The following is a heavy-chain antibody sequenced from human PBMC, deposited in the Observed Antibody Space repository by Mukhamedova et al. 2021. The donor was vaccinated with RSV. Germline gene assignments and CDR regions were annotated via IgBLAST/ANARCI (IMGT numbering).Heavy chain of an antibody. Sequence: VRQAPGKGLEWVAVISYDGSNKYYADSVKGRFTISRDNSKNTLYLQMNSLRAEDTAVYYCARDKHTMIVVVSSHDAFDIWGQGT. J-gene: IGHJ3*02. V-gene: IGHV3-30*04. CDR2: ISYDGSNK. CDR3: ARDKHTMIVVVSSHDAFDI. D-gene: IGHD3-22*01.